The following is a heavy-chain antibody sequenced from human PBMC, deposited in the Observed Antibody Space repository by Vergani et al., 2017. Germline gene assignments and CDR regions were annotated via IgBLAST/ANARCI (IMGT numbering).Heavy chain of an antibody. CDR3: AREYSSSVGFLAY. V-gene: IGHV4-38-2*02. D-gene: IGHD6-6*01. CDR2: IYTSEST. Sequence: QVQLQESGPGLVKPSETLSLTCTVSGYSIRTNYYWGWIRQPPGKGLEWIGSIYTSESTNYNPSLKSRVTMSVDTSKNQFSLKLSSVTAADTAVYYCAREYSSSVGFLAYWGQGTLVTVSS. J-gene: IGHJ4*02. CDR1: GYSIRTNYY.